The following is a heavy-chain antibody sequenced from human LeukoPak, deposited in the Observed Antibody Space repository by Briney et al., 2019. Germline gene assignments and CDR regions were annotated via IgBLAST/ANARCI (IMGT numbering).Heavy chain of an antibody. Sequence: GGSLRLSCAASGFTFSSYSMNWVRQAPGKGLEWVSYISSSSSTIYYADSVKGRFTISRDNAKNSLYLQMNSLRAEDTAVYYCARDPYATVAHAFDIWGQGTMVTVSS. D-gene: IGHD4-11*01. J-gene: IGHJ3*02. CDR1: GFTFSSYS. V-gene: IGHV3-48*01. CDR3: ARDPYATVAHAFDI. CDR2: ISSSSSTI.